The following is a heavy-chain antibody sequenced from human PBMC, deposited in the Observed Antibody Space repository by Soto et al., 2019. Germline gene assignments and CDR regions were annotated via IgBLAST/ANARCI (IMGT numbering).Heavy chain of an antibody. V-gene: IGHV2-5*01. CDR3: GYRRSREDGYDF. CDR2: NYWNDNK. Sequence: QITLKESGPTLVKPTQTLTLTCTFSGFSLTTTDVGVGWIRQPPGKGLEWLALNYWNDNKRYSPSLNHRLAISRDTSKSQVVLRMTNMDPADTGTYYCGYRRSREDGYDFGGRGTLVTVSS. D-gene: IGHD3-3*01. CDR1: GFSLTTTDVG. J-gene: IGHJ4*02.